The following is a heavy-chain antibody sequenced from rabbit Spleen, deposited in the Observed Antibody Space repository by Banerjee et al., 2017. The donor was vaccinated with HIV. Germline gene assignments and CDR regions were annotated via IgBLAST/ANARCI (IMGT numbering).Heavy chain of an antibody. J-gene: IGHJ4*01. V-gene: IGHV1S40*01. CDR1: GSSFSSNG. CDR2: IYAGSGGGT. D-gene: IGHD2-1*01. CDR3: GRAGEGGYGYLYL. Sequence: QSLEESGGDLVKPGASLTLTCTASGSSFSSNGMCWVRQAPGKGLEWIACIYAGSGGGTKYASWAKGRFTISKTSSTTVTLEMTSLTVADTATFFCGRAGEGGYGYLYLWGPGTLVTVS.